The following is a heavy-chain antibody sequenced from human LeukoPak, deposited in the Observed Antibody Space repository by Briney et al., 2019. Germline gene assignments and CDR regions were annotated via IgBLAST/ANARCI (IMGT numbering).Heavy chain of an antibody. J-gene: IGHJ6*02. Sequence: SQTLSLTCTVSGGSISSGGYYWSWIRQHPGKGLEWIGYIYYSGSTYYNPSLKSRVTISVDTSKNQFSLKLSSVTAADTAVYYCARVGGSNYYYYGMDVWGQGTTVTVSS. CDR1: GGSISSGGYY. D-gene: IGHD2-15*01. CDR2: IYYSGST. CDR3: ARVGGSNYYYYGMDV. V-gene: IGHV4-31*03.